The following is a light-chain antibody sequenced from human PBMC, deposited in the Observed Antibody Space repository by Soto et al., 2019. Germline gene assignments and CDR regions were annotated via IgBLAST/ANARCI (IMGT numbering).Light chain of an antibody. Sequence: DIQMTQSPSTLSASIGDRVTITCRASQSISSWLAWYQQKPGNAPKFLIHKVSTLVSGVPSRFSGSGSGTEFTLTISGLQPDDFATYFCKEYYTYPWTFGQGTKVEIK. CDR2: KVS. J-gene: IGKJ1*01. CDR3: KEYYTYPWT. CDR1: QSISSW. V-gene: IGKV1-5*03.